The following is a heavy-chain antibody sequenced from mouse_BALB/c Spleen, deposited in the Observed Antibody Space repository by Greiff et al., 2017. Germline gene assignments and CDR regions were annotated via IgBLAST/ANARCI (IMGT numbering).Heavy chain of an antibody. D-gene: IGHD2-4*01. CDR1: GYSITSDCA. V-gene: IGHV3-2*02. Sequence: DVMLQESGPGLVKPSQSLSLTCTVTGYSITSDCAWNWLRQFPGNKLEWMGYISYSGSTSYNPSLKSRISITRDTSKNQFFLQLNSVTTEDTATYYLARCGEYDFDDYAMDYWGQGTSVTVSS. CDR2: ISYSGST. CDR3: ARCGEYDFDDYAMDY. J-gene: IGHJ4*01.